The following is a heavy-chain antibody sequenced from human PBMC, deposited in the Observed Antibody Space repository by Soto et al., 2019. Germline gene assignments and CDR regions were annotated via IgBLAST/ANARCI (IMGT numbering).Heavy chain of an antibody. D-gene: IGHD5-12*01. CDR3: AKPIHPIVATISGAFDI. CDR1: GFTFDDYA. V-gene: IGHV3-9*01. CDR2: ISWNSGSI. J-gene: IGHJ3*02. Sequence: GGSLRLSCAASGFTFDDYAMHWVRQAPGKGLEWVSGISWNSGSIGYADSVKGRFTISRDNAKNSLYLQMNSLRAEDTALYYCAKPIHPIVATISGAFDIWGQGTMVTVSS.